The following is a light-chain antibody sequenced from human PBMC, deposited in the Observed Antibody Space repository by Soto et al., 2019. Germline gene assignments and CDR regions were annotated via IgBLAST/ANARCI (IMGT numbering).Light chain of an antibody. V-gene: IGKV1-39*01. Sequence: DIQRTQSPSSLSASVGDIVTITCRASRTISVYLNWYQQKPGMAPKLLVYAASTLQSGVPSRFRGSGSGADFTLTISSLQPEDFATYYCQQTYTIPYTFGQETKVEIK. J-gene: IGKJ2*01. CDR1: RTISVY. CDR2: AAS. CDR3: QQTYTIPYT.